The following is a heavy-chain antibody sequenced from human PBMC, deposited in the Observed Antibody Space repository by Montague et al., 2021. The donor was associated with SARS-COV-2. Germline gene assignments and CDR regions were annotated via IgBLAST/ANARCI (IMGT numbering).Heavy chain of an antibody. CDR2: ISSSSSYI. CDR1: GFTFSSYS. V-gene: IGHV3-21*01. J-gene: IGHJ6*02. D-gene: IGHD3-10*01. CDR3: ARDRITMVRYLDLGNYGMDV. Sequence: SLRLSCAASGFTFSSYSMNWVRQAPGKGLEWASSISSSSSYIYYADSVKGRFTISRDNAKNSLYLQMNSLRAEDTAVYYCARDRITMVRYLDLGNYGMDVWGQGTTVTVSS.